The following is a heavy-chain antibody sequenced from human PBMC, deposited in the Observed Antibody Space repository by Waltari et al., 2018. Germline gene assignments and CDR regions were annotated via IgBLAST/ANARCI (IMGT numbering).Heavy chain of an antibody. Sequence: QVTLKESGPVLVKPTETLTLTCPVSWFSLSNARMGVSWIRQPPGKALEWLAHIFSNDEKSYSTTLKRRLTISKETAKSQVVRTRTNMEPGDTATYYCARTTTAFDYWGQGTLVTVSS. V-gene: IGHV2-26*01. J-gene: IGHJ4*02. D-gene: IGHD4-17*01. CDR3: ARTTTAFDY. CDR2: IFSNDEK. CDR1: WFSLSNARMG.